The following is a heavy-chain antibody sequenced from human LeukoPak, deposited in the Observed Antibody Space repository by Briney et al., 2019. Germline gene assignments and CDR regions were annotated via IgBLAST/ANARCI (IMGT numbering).Heavy chain of an antibody. CDR2: ISWNSGSI. CDR1: GFTFDDYA. CDR3: AKGKLLTVTTALDY. D-gene: IGHD2-8*01. J-gene: IGHJ4*02. V-gene: IGHV3-9*01. Sequence: GGSLRLSCAASGFTFDDYAMHWVRQAPGKGLEWVSGISWNSGSIGYADSVKGRFTISRDNAKNSLYLQMNSLRAEDTALYYCAKGKLLTVTTALDYWGQGTLVTVSS.